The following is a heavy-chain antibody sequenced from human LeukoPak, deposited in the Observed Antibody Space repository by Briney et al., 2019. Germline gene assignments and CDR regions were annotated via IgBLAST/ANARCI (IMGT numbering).Heavy chain of an antibody. J-gene: IGHJ6*03. CDR1: DDSITMYY. Sequence: SETLSLTCSVSDDSITMYYWTWIRQPPGKGLEWIGYVDHIGSTNFNPSLNGRVSISRDTSKNLFSLRLRSVTAADTAVYFCARGRVSSSTWYSTYYYYFYMDVWGKGTTVTVSS. CDR3: ARGRVSSSTWYSTYYYYFYMDV. D-gene: IGHD4-11*01. CDR2: VDHIGST. V-gene: IGHV4-59*01.